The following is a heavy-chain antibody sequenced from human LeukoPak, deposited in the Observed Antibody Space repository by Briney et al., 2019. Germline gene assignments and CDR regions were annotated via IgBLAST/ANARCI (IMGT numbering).Heavy chain of an antibody. D-gene: IGHD2-2*01. Sequence: ASVKVSRKASGGTFSSYAISWVRQAPGQGLEWMGGIIPIFGTANYAQKFQGRVTITTDESTSTAYMELSSLRSEDTAVYYCARGMLGYCSSTSCPYYFDYWGQGTLVTVSS. J-gene: IGHJ4*02. V-gene: IGHV1-69*05. CDR3: ARGMLGYCSSTSCPYYFDY. CDR2: IIPIFGTA. CDR1: GGTFSSYA.